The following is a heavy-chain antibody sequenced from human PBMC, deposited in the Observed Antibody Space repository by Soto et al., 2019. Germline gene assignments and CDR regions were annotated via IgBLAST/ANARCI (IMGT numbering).Heavy chain of an antibody. CDR1: GGSISSSSYY. V-gene: IGHV4-39*01. D-gene: IGHD5-18*01. J-gene: IGHJ4*02. CDR3: ARVIQLDFDY. CDR2: IYYSGST. Sequence: PSETLSLTCTVSGGSISSSSYYWGWIRQPPGKGLEWIGSIYYSGSTYYNPSLKSRVTISVDTSKNQFSLKLSSVTAADTAVYYCARVIQLDFDYWGQGTRVTVSS.